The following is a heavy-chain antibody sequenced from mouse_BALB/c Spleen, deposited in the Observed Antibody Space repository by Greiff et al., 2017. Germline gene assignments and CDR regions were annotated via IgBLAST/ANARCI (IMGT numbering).Heavy chain of an antibody. J-gene: IGHJ4*01. CDR3: ARGGYYRGYAMDY. CDR2: ISYSGST. CDR1: GYSITSDYA. Sequence: EVQLQQSGPGLVKPSQSLSLTCTVTGYSITSDYAWNWIRQFPGNKLEWMGYISYSGSTSYNPSLKSRISITRDTSKNQFFLQLNSVTTEDTATYYCARGGYYRGYAMDYWGQGTSVTVSS. V-gene: IGHV3-2*02. D-gene: IGHD2-12*01.